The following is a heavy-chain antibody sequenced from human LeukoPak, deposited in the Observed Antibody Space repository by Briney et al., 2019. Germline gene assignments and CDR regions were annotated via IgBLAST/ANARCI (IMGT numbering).Heavy chain of an antibody. CDR2: INPNSAGT. V-gene: IGHV1-2*02. CDR1: GYTFTGYY. CDR3: AREMEGGIVVVPAAIPFDY. Sequence: ASVKVSCKASGYTFTGYYIHWVRQAPGQGLEWMGWINPNSAGTHYAQKFQGRVTMTRDTSISTAYMELSRLRSDDTAVYYCAREMEGGIVVVPAAIPFDYWGQGTLVTVSS. D-gene: IGHD2-2*01. J-gene: IGHJ4*02.